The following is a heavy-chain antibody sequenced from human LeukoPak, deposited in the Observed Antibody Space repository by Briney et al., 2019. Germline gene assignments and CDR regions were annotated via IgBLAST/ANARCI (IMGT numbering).Heavy chain of an antibody. CDR2: IGGSRGTT. Sequence: GGSLRLSCAASGFTFSSYAMSWVRQAPGKGLEWVSDIGGSRGTTNYADSVKGRFTISRDNAKNSLYLQMNSLRAEDTAVYYCARGGLGTYYYDSSGYIDYWGQGTLVTVSS. J-gene: IGHJ4*02. CDR1: GFTFSSYA. CDR3: ARGGLGTYYYDSSGYIDY. V-gene: IGHV3-23*01. D-gene: IGHD3-22*01.